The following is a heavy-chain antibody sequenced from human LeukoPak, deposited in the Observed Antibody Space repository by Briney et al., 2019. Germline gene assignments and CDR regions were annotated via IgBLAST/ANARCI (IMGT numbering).Heavy chain of an antibody. V-gene: IGHV4-39*01. CDR3: GTGGGLAVSHV. D-gene: IGHD5/OR15-5a*01. CDR1: GGSISGSSFY. J-gene: IGHJ4*02. Sequence: SETLSLTCTVSGGSISGSSFYWGWVRQPPGKGLEWIGSIYYSGSTYYNPSLKSRVTISVDTSKNQFSLKLSSVDAADTAVYFCGTGGGLAVSHVWGQGTLVTVSS. CDR2: IYYSGST.